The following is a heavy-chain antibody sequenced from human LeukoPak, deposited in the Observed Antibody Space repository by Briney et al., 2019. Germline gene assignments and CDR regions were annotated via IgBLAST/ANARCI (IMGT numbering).Heavy chain of an antibody. V-gene: IGHV4-38-2*01. CDR1: GYSISSGYY. Sequence: PSETLSLTCAVSGYSISSGYYWGWIRQPPGKGLEWIGSIYRSGSTYYNPSLKSRVTISVDTSKNQFSLKLSSVTAADTAVYYCARTYYYDSSGRAKVRFDPWGQGTLVTVSS. J-gene: IGHJ5*02. CDR2: IYRSGST. D-gene: IGHD3-22*01. CDR3: ARTYYYDSSGRAKVRFDP.